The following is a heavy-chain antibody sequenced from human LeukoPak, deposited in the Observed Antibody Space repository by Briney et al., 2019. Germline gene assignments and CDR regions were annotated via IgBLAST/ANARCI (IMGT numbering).Heavy chain of an antibody. Sequence: ASVKVSCKASGYTFTSYDINWVRQATGQGLEWMGWMNPNSGNTGYAQKFQGRVTMTRNTSISKAYMELSSLRSEDTAVYYCARIYSSSWMLAYYYYGMDVWGQGTTVTVSS. CDR2: MNPNSGNT. CDR1: GYTFTSYD. D-gene: IGHD6-13*01. V-gene: IGHV1-8*01. CDR3: ARIYSSSWMLAYYYYGMDV. J-gene: IGHJ6*02.